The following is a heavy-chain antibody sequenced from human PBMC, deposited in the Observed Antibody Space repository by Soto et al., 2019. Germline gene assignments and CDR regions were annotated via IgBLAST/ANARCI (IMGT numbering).Heavy chain of an antibody. V-gene: IGHV4-59*12. CDR1: GGSISSYY. CDR2: IYHSGST. CDR3: ARGRLGYSYGHFDY. D-gene: IGHD5-18*01. J-gene: IGHJ4*02. Sequence: SETLSLTCTVSGGSISSYYWSWIRQPPGKGLEWIGYIYHSGSTYYNPSLKSRVTISVDRSKNQFSLKLSSVTAADTAVYYCARGRLGYSYGHFDYWGQGTLVTVSS.